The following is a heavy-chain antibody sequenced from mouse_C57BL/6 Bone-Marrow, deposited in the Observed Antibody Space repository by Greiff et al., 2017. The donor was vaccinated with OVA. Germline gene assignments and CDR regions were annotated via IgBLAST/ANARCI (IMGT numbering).Heavy chain of an antibody. CDR3: ARSVVATPYYFDY. V-gene: IGHV1-64*01. CDR2: IHPNSGST. CDR1: GYTFTSYW. Sequence: QVQLQQPGAELVKPGASVKLSCKASGYTFTSYWMHWVKQRPGQGLEWIGMIHPNSGSTNYNEKFKSKATLTVDKSSSTAYMQLSSLTSEDSAVYYCARSVVATPYYFDYWGQGTTLTVSS. D-gene: IGHD1-1*01. J-gene: IGHJ2*01.